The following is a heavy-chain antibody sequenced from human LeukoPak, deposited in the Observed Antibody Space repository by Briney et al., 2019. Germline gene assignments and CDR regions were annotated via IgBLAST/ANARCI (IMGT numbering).Heavy chain of an antibody. CDR1: GGTFSSYA. CDR2: IIPIFGTA. V-gene: IGHV1-69*13. J-gene: IGHJ4*02. Sequence: GASVKVSCKASGGTFSSYAISWVRQAPGQGLEWMGGIIPIFGTANYAQKFQGRVTITADESMSTAYMELSSLRSEDTAAYYCARNTAVAGVFDYWGQGTLVTVSS. CDR3: ARNTAVAGVFDY. D-gene: IGHD6-19*01.